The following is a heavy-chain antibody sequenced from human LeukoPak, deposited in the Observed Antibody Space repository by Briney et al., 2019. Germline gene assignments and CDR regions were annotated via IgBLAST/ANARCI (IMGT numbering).Heavy chain of an antibody. CDR2: ISSSSSTI. CDR3: AKSPSGYLPTPFDY. J-gene: IGHJ4*02. D-gene: IGHD3-22*01. Sequence: GGSLRLSCAASGFTFSSYSMNWVRQAPGKGLEWVSYISSSSSTIYYADSVKGRFTISRDNSKNTLYLQMNSLRAEDTAVYYCAKSPSGYLPTPFDYWGQGTLVTVSS. V-gene: IGHV3-48*01. CDR1: GFTFSSYS.